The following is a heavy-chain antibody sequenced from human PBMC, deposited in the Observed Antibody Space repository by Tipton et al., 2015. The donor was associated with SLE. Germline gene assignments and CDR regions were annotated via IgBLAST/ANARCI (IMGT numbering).Heavy chain of an antibody. CDR1: GFSFTTYS. Sequence: SLRLSCVASGFSFTTYSMSWVRQAPGKGLEWVANIKGDGLDKYYVDSVKGRFVISRDNAKNSLDLQMSSLRAEDTAVYYCVRVGKGTAGYFDSWGQGTLVTVSS. V-gene: IGHV3-7*01. D-gene: IGHD6-13*01. CDR3: VRVGKGTAGYFDS. CDR2: IKGDGLDK. J-gene: IGHJ4*02.